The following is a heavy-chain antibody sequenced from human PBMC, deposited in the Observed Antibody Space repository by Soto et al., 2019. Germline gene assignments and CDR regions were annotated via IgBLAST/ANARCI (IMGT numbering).Heavy chain of an antibody. J-gene: IGHJ4*01. D-gene: IGHD3-22*01. CDR2: IYYSGST. Sequence: SETLSLTCTVSGGSISSYYWSWIRQPPGKGLEWIGYIYYSGSTNYNPSLKSRVTISVDTSKNQFSLKLSSVTAADTAVYYCARQLIHYYDSSGYYYIFDYWGHGTLVTVSS. CDR1: GGSISSYY. V-gene: IGHV4-59*01. CDR3: ARQLIHYYDSSGYYYIFDY.